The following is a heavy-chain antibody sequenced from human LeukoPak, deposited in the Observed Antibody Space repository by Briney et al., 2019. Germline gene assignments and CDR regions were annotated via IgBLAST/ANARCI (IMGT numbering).Heavy chain of an antibody. CDR2: ISGTAENT. V-gene: IGHV3-23*01. CDR3: ANQRGGF. D-gene: IGHD3-10*01. Sequence: GGSLRLSCAASGFIFSSYPMSWVRQAPGKGLEWVSAISGTAENTYYADSVKGRFSISRDNSRNTVHLQMNSLRPEDTAVYYCANQRGGFWGQGPLVTVSS. CDR1: GFIFSSYP. J-gene: IGHJ4*02.